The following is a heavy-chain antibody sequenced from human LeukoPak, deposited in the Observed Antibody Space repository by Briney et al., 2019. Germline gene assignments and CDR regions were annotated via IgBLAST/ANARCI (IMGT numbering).Heavy chain of an antibody. Sequence: ASVKVSCKASGYTFTGYYMHWVRQAPGQGLEWMGWINPNSGGTNYAQKFQGGVTMTRDTSISTAYMELSRLRSDDTAVYYCARVRDSSSWRVALPPFFDYWGQGTLVTVSS. D-gene: IGHD6-13*01. CDR1: GYTFTGYY. V-gene: IGHV1-2*02. J-gene: IGHJ4*02. CDR2: INPNSGGT. CDR3: ARVRDSSSWRVALPPFFDY.